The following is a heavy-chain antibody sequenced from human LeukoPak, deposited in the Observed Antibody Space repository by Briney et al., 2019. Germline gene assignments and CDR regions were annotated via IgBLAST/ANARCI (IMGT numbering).Heavy chain of an antibody. Sequence: PGGSLRLSCAASGFIFSGYGMHWVRQAPGKGLEWVAVIWYDGSDKYYADSVKGRFTISRDNSKNTLYLEMNSLRAEDTAVYYCARGGHYFDYWGQGTLVTVSS. CDR3: ARGGHYFDY. J-gene: IGHJ4*02. CDR1: GFIFSGYG. V-gene: IGHV3-33*01. CDR2: IWYDGSDK.